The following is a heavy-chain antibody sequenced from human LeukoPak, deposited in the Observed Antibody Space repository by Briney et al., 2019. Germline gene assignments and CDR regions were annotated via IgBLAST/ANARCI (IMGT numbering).Heavy chain of an antibody. CDR1: GDSIGSGDYY. J-gene: IGHJ5*02. V-gene: IGHV4-61*09. Sequence: SQTLSLTRTVSGDSIGSGDYYWSWIRQPAGKGLEWIGEINHSGSTNYNPSLKSRVTISVDTSKNQFSLKLSSVTAADTAVYYCASYSGSYSWFDPWGQGTLVTVSS. D-gene: IGHD1-26*01. CDR3: ASYSGSYSWFDP. CDR2: INHSGST.